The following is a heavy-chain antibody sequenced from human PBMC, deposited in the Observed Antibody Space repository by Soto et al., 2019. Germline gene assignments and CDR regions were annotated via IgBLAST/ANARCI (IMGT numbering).Heavy chain of an antibody. J-gene: IGHJ4*02. Sequence: QVQLQASGPGLVKPSETLSLTCTVSGSSFSSYYWSWIRQSPGKGLEWLWYMYYSGSTYYTPSLKRRVTIARDSSRNQFSRKLSSVTAADTAVYYCARGTFGGVKDWGQGTLVTVSS. CDR2: MYYSGST. D-gene: IGHD3-16*01. CDR3: ARGTFGGVKD. V-gene: IGHV4-59*01. CDR1: GSSFSSYY.